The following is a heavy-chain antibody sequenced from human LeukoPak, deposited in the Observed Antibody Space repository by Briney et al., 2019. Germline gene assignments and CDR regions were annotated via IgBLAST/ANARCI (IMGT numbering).Heavy chain of an antibody. CDR1: GFTFTSYA. CDR2: ISGSGANT. D-gene: IGHD3-10*01. J-gene: IGHJ4*02. Sequence: PGGSLSLSCAASGFTFTSYAMRWVCQPPGKGLEWVSEISGSGANTYYADSVKGRFTISRDNSKNPLYLQMSSLRAEDTAVYCCAKRLAYGSGGADYFDFWGQGTLVTVSS. CDR3: AKRLAYGSGGADYFDF. V-gene: IGHV3-23*01.